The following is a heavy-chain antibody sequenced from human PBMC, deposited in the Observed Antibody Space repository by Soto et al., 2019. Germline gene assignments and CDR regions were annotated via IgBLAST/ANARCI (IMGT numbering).Heavy chain of an antibody. V-gene: IGHV4-59*08. Sequence: SETLSLTCTISGGPMNNYYCSWFRQPRGQGLEWIGYMGYNGFTRYNPSLRSRVAISLDTAKNQFSLNLSSVTAADTALYYCARQGFGELHGLVDVWGQGITVTV. CDR2: MGYNGFT. CDR3: ARQGFGELHGLVDV. D-gene: IGHD3-10*01. J-gene: IGHJ6*02. CDR1: GGPMNNYY.